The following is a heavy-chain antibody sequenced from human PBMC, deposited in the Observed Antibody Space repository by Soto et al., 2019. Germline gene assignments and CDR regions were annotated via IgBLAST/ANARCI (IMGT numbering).Heavy chain of an antibody. V-gene: IGHV3-48*02. D-gene: IGHD2-2*01. J-gene: IGHJ3*02. CDR1: GFTFSSYS. Sequence: PSETLRLSCAASGFTFSSYSMNWVRQAPGKGLEWVSYISSSSSTIYYADSVKGRFTISRDNAKNSLYLQMNSLRDEDTAVYYCARVGSTRGAFDIWGQGTMVTVSS. CDR2: ISSSSSTI. CDR3: ARVGSTRGAFDI.